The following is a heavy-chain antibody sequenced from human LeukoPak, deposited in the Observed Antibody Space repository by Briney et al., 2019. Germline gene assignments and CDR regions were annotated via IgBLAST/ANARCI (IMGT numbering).Heavy chain of an antibody. CDR2: ISGSGGST. D-gene: IGHD6-19*01. J-gene: IGHJ4*02. CDR1: GFTFSSYG. V-gene: IGHV3-23*01. Sequence: GGTLRLSCAASGFTFSSYGMSWVRQAPGKGLEWVSAISGSGGSTYYADSVKGRFTISRDNSKNTLYLQMNSLRAEDTAVYYCARQFGIAVKYFDYWGQGTLVTVSS. CDR3: ARQFGIAVKYFDY.